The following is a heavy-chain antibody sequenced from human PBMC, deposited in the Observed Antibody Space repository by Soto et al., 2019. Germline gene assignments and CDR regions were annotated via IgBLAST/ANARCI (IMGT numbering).Heavy chain of an antibody. CDR2: ISRSGSTI. D-gene: IGHD5-18*01. CDR3: GRDPELWDENVATRPSIYYYGIDV. J-gene: IGHJ6*02. V-gene: IGHV3-11*01. CDR1: GFTFSNHY. Sequence: QMQLVESGGGLVEPGGSLRLSCEASGFTFSNHYMSWIRQAPGKGLEWVSYISRSGSTIYYADSVRGRFTISRDNSKNSLYLQMDSLRAEDTAMYYCGRDPELWDENVATRPSIYYYGIDVWGQGTTVTVSS.